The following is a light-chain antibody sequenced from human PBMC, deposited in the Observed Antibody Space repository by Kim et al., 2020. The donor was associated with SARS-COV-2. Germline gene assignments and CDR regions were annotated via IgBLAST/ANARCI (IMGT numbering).Light chain of an antibody. CDR3: QHYSRFPYT. CDR1: ENNGTW. J-gene: IGKJ2*01. Sequence: SASVGDRGTITCRTSENNGTWLAWYQQKPGRAPSLLIYLASTLESGVPSRFSGTGSGTEFSLSITSLQPDDFATYYCQHYSRFPYTFGQGTKLEI. CDR2: LAS. V-gene: IGKV1-5*03.